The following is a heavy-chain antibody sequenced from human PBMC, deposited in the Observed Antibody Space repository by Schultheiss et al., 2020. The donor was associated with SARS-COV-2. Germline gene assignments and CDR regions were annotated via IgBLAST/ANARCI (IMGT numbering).Heavy chain of an antibody. J-gene: IGHJ3*02. Sequence: GGSLRLSCAASGFTFDDYAMHWVRQAPGKGLEWVSGISWNSGSIGYADSVKGRFTISRDNAKNSLYLQMNSLRAEDTALYYCAKGWSATVTTGNAFDIWGQGTMVTVSS. CDR2: ISWNSGSI. D-gene: IGHD4-11*01. CDR3: AKGWSATVTTGNAFDI. V-gene: IGHV3-9*01. CDR1: GFTFDDYA.